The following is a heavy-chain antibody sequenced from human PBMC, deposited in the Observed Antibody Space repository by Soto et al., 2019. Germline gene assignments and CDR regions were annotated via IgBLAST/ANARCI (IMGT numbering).Heavy chain of an antibody. CDR3: ARLVADVVNLVAY. CDR1: GGSISSYY. J-gene: IGHJ4*02. V-gene: IGHV4-59*08. CDR2: IYYSGST. Sequence: SETLSLTCTVSGGSISSYYWSWIRQPPGKGLEWIGYIYYSGSTNYNPSLKSRVTISVDTSKNQFSLKLSSVTAADMAVYYCARLVADVVNLVAYSGQGTLVTVSS. D-gene: IGHD6-19*01.